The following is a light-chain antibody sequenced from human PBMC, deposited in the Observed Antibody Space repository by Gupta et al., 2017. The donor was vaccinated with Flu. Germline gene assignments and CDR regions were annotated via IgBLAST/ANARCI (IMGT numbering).Light chain of an antibody. V-gene: IGKV4-1*01. J-gene: IGKJ1*01. Sequence: NCKFSQNGLYSSNNKNYLAWYQQKPGQPPKLLIYWASTRESGVPDRFSGSGSGTDFTLTISSLQAEDLAVYYCQQDYSTPWTFGQGTKVEIK. CDR2: WAS. CDR3: QQDYSTPWT. CDR1: QNGLYSSNNKNY.